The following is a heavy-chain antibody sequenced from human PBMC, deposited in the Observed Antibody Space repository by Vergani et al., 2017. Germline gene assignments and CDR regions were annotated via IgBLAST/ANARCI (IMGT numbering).Heavy chain of an antibody. Sequence: EVQLLESGGGLVQPGGSLRLSCAASGFTFSSYAMSWVRQAPGKGLEWVSAISGSGGNTYYADSVKGRFTISRDNSKNTLYLQMNSLRAEDTAVYYCAKGPTVTTAGDYWYFDLWGRGTLVTVSS. CDR3: AKGPTVTTAGDYWYFDL. D-gene: IGHD4-17*01. V-gene: IGHV3-23*01. CDR1: GFTFSSYA. CDR2: ISGSGGNT. J-gene: IGHJ2*01.